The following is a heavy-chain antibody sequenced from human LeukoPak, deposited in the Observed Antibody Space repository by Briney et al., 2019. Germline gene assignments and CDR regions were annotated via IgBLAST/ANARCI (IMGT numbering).Heavy chain of an antibody. CDR2: IYYTGTT. D-gene: IGHD3-10*01. CDR3: ARSSRGVIGGFDS. V-gene: IGHV4-59*08. J-gene: IGHJ4*02. Sequence: SETLSLTCTVSGGSISSYYWNWIRQHPGKGLEWIGYIYYTGTTNHNPSLNSRVTISIDTSKKQFSLELSSVTAADTAVYYCARSSRGVIGGFDSWGQGTLVTVSS. CDR1: GGSISSYY.